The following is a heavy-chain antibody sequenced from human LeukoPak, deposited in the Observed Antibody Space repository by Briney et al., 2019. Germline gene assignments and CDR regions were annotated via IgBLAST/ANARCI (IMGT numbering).Heavy chain of an antibody. CDR1: GFTFSTYA. CDR2: FGGSGGTT. J-gene: IGHJ6*02. D-gene: IGHD1-14*01. V-gene: IGHV3-23*01. Sequence: PGGSLRLSCAVSGFTFSTYAMSWVRQAPGKGLEWVSAFGGSGGTTYYADSVKGRFTISRDNSKNTLYLQMNSLRAEDTAVYYCARGGNTYYYYGMDVWGQGTTVTVSS. CDR3: ARGGNTYYYYGMDV.